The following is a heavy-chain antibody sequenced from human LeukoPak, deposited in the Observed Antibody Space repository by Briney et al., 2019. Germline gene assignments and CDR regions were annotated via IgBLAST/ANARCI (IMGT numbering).Heavy chain of an antibody. J-gene: IGHJ4*02. CDR2: IWHDGSSK. V-gene: IGHV3-33*06. CDR1: GFTFSHYG. D-gene: IGHD4-11*01. Sequence: GGSLRLSCAASGFTFSHYGMHWVRQAPGKGLEWVAVIWHDGSSKFYADSVKGRFTISRDNFMKTVYLQMNSLRAEDTALYYCAKDAQRGFDYSNSLEYWGQGVLVTVPS. CDR3: AKDAQRGFDYSNSLEY.